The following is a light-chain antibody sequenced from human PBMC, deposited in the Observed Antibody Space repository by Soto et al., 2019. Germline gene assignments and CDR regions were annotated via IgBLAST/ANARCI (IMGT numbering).Light chain of an antibody. CDR2: GAS. V-gene: IGKV3-15*01. Sequence: EIVMTQSPATLSVSPGERATLSCRASQSLSTNLVWYQQRPGQAPRLLIYGASTRATGIPARFSGSGSGTEFTLTISSLQSEDFAVYYCHQYSQWWTFGQGTKVEIK. CDR3: HQYSQWWT. CDR1: QSLSTN. J-gene: IGKJ1*01.